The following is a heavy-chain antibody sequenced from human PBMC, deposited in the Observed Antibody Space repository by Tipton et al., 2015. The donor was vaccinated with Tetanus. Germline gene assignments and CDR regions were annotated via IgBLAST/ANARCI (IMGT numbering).Heavy chain of an antibody. V-gene: IGHV3-23*01. CDR1: GFTFSSYA. Sequence: SLRLSCAASGFTFSSYAMSWVRQAPGKGLEWVSAISGSGGSTYYADSVKGRFTISRDNSKNTLYLQMNSLRAEDTAVYYCAKDIGFPSNYDSSGYSPGYFDYWGQGTLVPASS. D-gene: IGHD3-22*01. CDR3: AKDIGFPSNYDSSGYSPGYFDY. J-gene: IGHJ4*02. CDR2: ISGSGGST.